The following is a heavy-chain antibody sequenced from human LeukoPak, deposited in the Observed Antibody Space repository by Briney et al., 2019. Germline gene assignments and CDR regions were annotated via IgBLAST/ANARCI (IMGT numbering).Heavy chain of an antibody. CDR3: ARGTQSSRYFDWLLLGTPYYFDY. CDR1: GYTFTSYY. Sequence: RGASVKVSCKASGYTFTSYYMHWVRQAPGQGLEWMGIINPSGGSTSYAQKFQGRVTMTRNTSISTAYMELSSLRSEDTAVYYCARGTQSSRYFDWLLLGTPYYFDYWGQGTLVTVSS. J-gene: IGHJ4*02. D-gene: IGHD3-9*01. CDR2: INPSGGST. V-gene: IGHV1-46*01.